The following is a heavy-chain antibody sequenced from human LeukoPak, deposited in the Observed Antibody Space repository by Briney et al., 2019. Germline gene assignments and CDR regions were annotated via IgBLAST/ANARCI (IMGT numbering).Heavy chain of an antibody. CDR3: AKDREGDQANWFDP. CDR1: GFTFSTYG. D-gene: IGHD2-21*01. Sequence: PGGSLRLSCAASGFTFSTYGMSWVRQAPGKGLEWASAISSSGFSTYYADSVKGRFTISRDNSKNTLYLQMNSLRVEDTAVYYCAKDREGDQANWFDPWGQGTLVTVSS. CDR2: ISSSGFST. V-gene: IGHV3-23*01. J-gene: IGHJ5*02.